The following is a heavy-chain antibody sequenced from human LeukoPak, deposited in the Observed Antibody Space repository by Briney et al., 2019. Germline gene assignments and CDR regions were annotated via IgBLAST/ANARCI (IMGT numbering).Heavy chain of an antibody. D-gene: IGHD3-3*01. Sequence: GGSLRLSCAASGFTFNNHAMTWVRQAPGKGLEWVSVITGSGDGRYYVDSVKGRFTISRGNSKNTLHLQMNSLRAEDTALYYCAKDFLTYYYGSSGYYFDSWGQGTLVAVSS. V-gene: IGHV3-23*01. J-gene: IGHJ4*02. CDR3: AKDFLTYYYGSSGYYFDS. CDR2: ITGSGDGR. CDR1: GFTFNNHA.